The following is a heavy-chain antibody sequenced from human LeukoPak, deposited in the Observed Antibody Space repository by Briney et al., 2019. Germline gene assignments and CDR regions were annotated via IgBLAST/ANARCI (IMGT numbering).Heavy chain of an antibody. CDR2: IYYSGST. Sequence: PSQTLSLTCTVSGGSISSDSYYWSWIRQHPGKGLEWIGCIYYSGSTYYNPSLKSRITMSVDTSNNHFSLKLSSVTAADTAVYYCARDPLGPSLPVHWGQGTLVTVSS. CDR3: ARDPLGPSLPVH. D-gene: IGHD2-2*01. V-gene: IGHV4-31*03. CDR1: GGSISSDSYY. J-gene: IGHJ4*02.